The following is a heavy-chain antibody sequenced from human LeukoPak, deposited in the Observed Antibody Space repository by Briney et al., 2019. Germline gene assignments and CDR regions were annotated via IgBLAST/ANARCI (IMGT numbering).Heavy chain of an antibody. J-gene: IGHJ3*02. Sequence: SVKVSCKASGGTFSSYTISWVRQAPGQGLQWMGRIIPILGIANYAQKFQGRVTITADKSTSTAYMELSSLRSEDTAVYYCARSLGATHDAFDIWGQGTMVTVSS. CDR2: IIPILGIA. D-gene: IGHD1-26*01. V-gene: IGHV1-69*02. CDR1: GGTFSSYT. CDR3: ARSLGATHDAFDI.